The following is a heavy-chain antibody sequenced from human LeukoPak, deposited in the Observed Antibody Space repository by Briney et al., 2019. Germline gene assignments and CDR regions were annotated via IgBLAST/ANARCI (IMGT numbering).Heavy chain of an antibody. D-gene: IGHD2-15*01. CDR3: AKDSDIVVVVAATRFVY. V-gene: IGHV3-23*01. Sequence: GGSLRLSCAASGFTFSSYAVSWVRQAPGVGLEWVSTISGRGGSTFYADSVKGRFTISRDNSKNTLYLQMNSLRADDTAVYYCAKDSDIVVVVAATRFVYWGQGTLVTVSS. CDR1: GFTFSSYA. CDR2: ISGRGGST. J-gene: IGHJ4*02.